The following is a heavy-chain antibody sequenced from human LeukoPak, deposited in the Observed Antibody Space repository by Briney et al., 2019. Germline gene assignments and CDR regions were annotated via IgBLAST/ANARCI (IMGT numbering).Heavy chain of an antibody. CDR1: GFTFSSYA. J-gene: IGHJ4*02. Sequence: VASLRLSCAASGFTFSSYAMSWVRQAPGKGLEWVSAISGSGGSTYYADSVKGRFTISRDNSKNTLYLQMNSLRAEDTAVYYCANAPYILPEYHSGSYSYFDYWGQGTLVTVSS. D-gene: IGHD1-26*01. CDR2: ISGSGGST. CDR3: ANAPYILPEYHSGSYSYFDY. V-gene: IGHV3-23*01.